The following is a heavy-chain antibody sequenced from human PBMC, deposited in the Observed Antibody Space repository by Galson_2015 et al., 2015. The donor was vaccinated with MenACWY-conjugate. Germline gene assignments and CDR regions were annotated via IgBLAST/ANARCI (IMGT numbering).Heavy chain of an antibody. D-gene: IGHD5-18*01. CDR3: ARVPGYSYGYYDW. V-gene: IGHV3-48*02. Sequence: SLRLSCAASGFTFSTYSMNWVRQAPGKGLEWVSYISSSSSTIYYADSVKGRFPISRDNAKNSLYLQMNTLRDEETAVYYCARVPGYSYGYYDWWGQGTLVTVSS. J-gene: IGHJ4*02. CDR2: ISSSSSTI. CDR1: GFTFSTYS.